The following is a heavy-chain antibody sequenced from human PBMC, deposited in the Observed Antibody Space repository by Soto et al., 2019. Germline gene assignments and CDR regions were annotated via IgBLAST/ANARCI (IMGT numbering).Heavy chain of an antibody. J-gene: IGHJ4*02. V-gene: IGHV4-31*03. CDR3: ARDHRGYCSGGSCYRYFDY. CDR2: IYYSGST. CDR1: GGSISSGGYY. Sequence: QVQLQESGPGLVKPSQTLSLTCTVSGGSISSGGYYWSWIRQHPGKGLEWIGYIYYSGSTYYNPSLKSRVTISVDTSKNQFSLKLSSMIAADTAVYYCARDHRGYCSGGSCYRYFDYWGQGTLVTVSS. D-gene: IGHD2-15*01.